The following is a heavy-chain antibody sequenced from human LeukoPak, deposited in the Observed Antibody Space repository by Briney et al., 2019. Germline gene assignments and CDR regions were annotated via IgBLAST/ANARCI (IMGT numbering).Heavy chain of an antibody. D-gene: IGHD6-19*01. V-gene: IGHV3-21*01. CDR2: ISSSSSYI. CDR3: ARGPQWLVRGYDY. CDR1: GFTFSSYS. Sequence: GVSLRLSCAASGFTFSSYSMIWVRQAPGKGLEWVSSISSSSSYIYYADSVKGRFTISRVNAKNSLYLQMNSLRAEDTAVYYCARGPQWLVRGYDYWGQGTLVTVSS. J-gene: IGHJ4*02.